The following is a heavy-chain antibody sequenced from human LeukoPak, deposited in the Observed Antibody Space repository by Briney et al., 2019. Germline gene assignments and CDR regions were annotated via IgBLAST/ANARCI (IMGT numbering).Heavy chain of an antibody. CDR2: INPNSGGT. Sequence: ASVKVSCKASGYTFTSYDINWVRQATGQGLEWMGWINPNSGGTNYAQKLQGRVTMTTDTSTSTAYMELRSLRSDDTAVYYCARVPKITMVRGVTPRYGMDVWGQGTTVTVSS. D-gene: IGHD3-10*01. V-gene: IGHV1-18*01. CDR3: ARVPKITMVRGVTPRYGMDV. CDR1: GYTFTSYD. J-gene: IGHJ6*02.